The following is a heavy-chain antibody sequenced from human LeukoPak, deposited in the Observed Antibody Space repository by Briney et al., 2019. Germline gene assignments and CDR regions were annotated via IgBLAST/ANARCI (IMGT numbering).Heavy chain of an antibody. CDR1: GYTFTSYG. CDR3: ARGAHCSSTSGHYYFDY. D-gene: IGHD2-2*01. Sequence: ASVKVSCKASGYTFTSYGISWVRQAPGQGLEWMGWISAYNGNTNYAQKLQGRVTMTTDTSTSTAYMELRSLRSDDTAVYYCARGAHCSSTSGHYYFDYWGQGTLVTVSS. V-gene: IGHV1-18*01. J-gene: IGHJ4*02. CDR2: ISAYNGNT.